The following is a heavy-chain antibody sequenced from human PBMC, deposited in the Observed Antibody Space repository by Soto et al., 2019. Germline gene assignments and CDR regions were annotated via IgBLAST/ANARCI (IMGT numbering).Heavy chain of an antibody. CDR3: ARDLTVTHDALDL. J-gene: IGHJ6*02. CDR2: ISTYNGNT. V-gene: IGHV1-18*01. CDR1: GYTFTSYG. Sequence: QVQLVQSGAEVKKPGASVKVSCKASGYTFTSYGITWVRQAPGQGLEWMGYISTYNGNTNYAQILQGRVTMTTDRSTSTAYIELRSLRSDDTAVYSCARDLTVTHDALDLCGQGTTVSVSS. D-gene: IGHD4-4*01.